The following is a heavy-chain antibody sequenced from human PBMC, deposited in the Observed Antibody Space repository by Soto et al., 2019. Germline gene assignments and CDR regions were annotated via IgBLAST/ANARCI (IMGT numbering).Heavy chain of an antibody. CDR2: ISHDGSNK. V-gene: IGHV3-30-3*01. D-gene: IGHD3-10*01. CDR3: ARDYSFRLSGSGH. CDR1: RFTFRSYT. J-gene: IGHJ4*02. Sequence: QVQLVESGGGVVQPGRSLRLSCAASRFTFRSYTMHWVRQAPGKGLEWVAIISHDGSNKYYADSVQGRFTISRDNSNNTLYLQMNSLRPEDTAVYYCARDYSFRLSGSGHWGQGTLVTVSS.